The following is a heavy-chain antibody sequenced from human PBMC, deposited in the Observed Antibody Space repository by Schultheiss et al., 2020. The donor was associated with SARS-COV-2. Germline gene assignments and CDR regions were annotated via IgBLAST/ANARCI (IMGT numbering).Heavy chain of an antibody. V-gene: IGHV3-23*01. CDR1: GFTVSSNY. CDR2: ISGSGGST. CDR3: ATGPSSTSLPFDY. Sequence: GGSLRLSCAASGFTVSSNYMSWVRQAPGKGLEWVSVISGSGGSTYYADSVKGRFTISRDNSKNTLYLQMNSLRAEDTAVYYCATGPSSTSLPFDYWGQGTLVTVSS. J-gene: IGHJ4*02. D-gene: IGHD2-2*01.